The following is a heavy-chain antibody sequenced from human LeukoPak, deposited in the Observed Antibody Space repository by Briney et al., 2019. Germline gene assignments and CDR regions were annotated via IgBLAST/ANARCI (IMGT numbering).Heavy chain of an antibody. J-gene: IGHJ3*02. CDR2: INHSGST. CDR1: DGSFSGYY. V-gene: IGHV4-34*01. CDR3: ARGFTDSAYYSRRNALDM. D-gene: IGHD3-22*01. Sequence: SETLSLTCAVYDGSFSGYYWSYIRQPPGKGLEWIGEINHSGSTNYNPSLKSRVTMSVDTSKKQLSLKLSSVTAADTAVYYCARGFTDSAYYSRRNALDMWGQGTMVTVSS.